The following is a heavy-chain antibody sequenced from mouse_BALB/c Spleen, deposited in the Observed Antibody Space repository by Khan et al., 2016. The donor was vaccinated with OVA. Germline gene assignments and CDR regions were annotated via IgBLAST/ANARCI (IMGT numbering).Heavy chain of an antibody. CDR2: ISYSGNT. CDR1: GYSITSDYA. J-gene: IGHJ2*01. CDR3: ARVYGGDFDY. Sequence: EVKLQESGPGLVKPSQSLSLTCTVTGYSITSDYAWNWIRQFPGNKLEWMGFISYSGNTNYNPSLKSRTSFTRDTSKNQFFLQLNSVTTEDTARYYCARVYGGDFDYWGQGTTLTVSS. D-gene: IGHD1-1*01. V-gene: IGHV3-2*02.